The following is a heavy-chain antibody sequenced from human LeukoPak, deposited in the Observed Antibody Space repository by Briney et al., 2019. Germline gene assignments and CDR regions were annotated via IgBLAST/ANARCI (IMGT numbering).Heavy chain of an antibody. CDR1: GGSISSYY. V-gene: IGHV4-59*01. CDR3: ARVQGYYGSGSYEDY. Sequence: SETLSLTCTVSGGSISSYYWSWIRQPPGKGLEWIGYIYYSGSTNYNPSLKSRVTISVDTSKNQFSLKLSSVTAADTAVYYCARVQGYYGSGSYEDYWGQGTLVTVPS. CDR2: IYYSGST. J-gene: IGHJ4*02. D-gene: IGHD3-10*01.